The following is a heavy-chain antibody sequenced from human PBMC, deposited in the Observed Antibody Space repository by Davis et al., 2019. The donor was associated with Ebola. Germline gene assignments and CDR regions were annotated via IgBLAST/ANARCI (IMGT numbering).Heavy chain of an antibody. V-gene: IGHV1-46*01. Sequence: ASVKVSCKASGGTFSSYAISWVRQAPGQGLEWMGIINPSGGSTSYAQKFQGRVTITRDTSATTAYMELSSLRSEDTAVYYCARLGTSADYYAMDVWGQGTTVTVSS. J-gene: IGHJ6*02. CDR3: ARLGTSADYYAMDV. CDR2: INPSGGST. CDR1: GGTFSSYA.